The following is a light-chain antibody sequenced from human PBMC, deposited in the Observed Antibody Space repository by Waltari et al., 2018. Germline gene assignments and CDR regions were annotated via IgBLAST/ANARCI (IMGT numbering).Light chain of an antibody. CDR1: QSLVHSDGITY. V-gene: IGKV2-30*02. Sequence: VGMTQSPLSLCVTLGQPAPISCRSRQSLVHSDGITYLNWFQQRPGQSPRRLIYKAPRRESWVPDRFSASGSCTDFTLQSSRVEAEDVSVYYCMQGTHWPLYTFGQGTKLGI. CDR3: MQGTHWPLYT. J-gene: IGKJ2*01. CDR2: KAP.